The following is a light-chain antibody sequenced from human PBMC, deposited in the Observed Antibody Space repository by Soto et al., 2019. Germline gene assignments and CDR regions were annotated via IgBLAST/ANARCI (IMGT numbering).Light chain of an antibody. Sequence: EVVMTQSPATLSVSPCNTVTLSCRANQTITSNLAWYQQKPGQAPRLLIYGASSRATGIPDRFSGSGSGTDFTLTISRLEPEDFAVYYCQQYGSSGTFGQGTKVDIK. V-gene: IGKV3-20*01. CDR3: QQYGSSGT. J-gene: IGKJ1*01. CDR1: QTITSN. CDR2: GAS.